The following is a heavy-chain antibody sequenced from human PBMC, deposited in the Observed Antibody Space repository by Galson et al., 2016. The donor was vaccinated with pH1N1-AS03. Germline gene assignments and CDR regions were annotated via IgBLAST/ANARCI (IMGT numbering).Heavy chain of an antibody. V-gene: IGHV5-51*03. CDR1: GYGFNGYW. CDR3: ARPAHYDSSGRDALDV. Sequence: QSGAEVKKPGDSLKISCKSSGYGFNGYWTGWVRQMPGKGLEWMGIIFPGDSDTRYSPSFQGQVTISADQSTRTTYLQWRGLKASDTAIYYCARPAHYDSSGRDALDVWGQGAMLIVSS. J-gene: IGHJ3*01. D-gene: IGHD3-22*01. CDR2: IFPGDSDT.